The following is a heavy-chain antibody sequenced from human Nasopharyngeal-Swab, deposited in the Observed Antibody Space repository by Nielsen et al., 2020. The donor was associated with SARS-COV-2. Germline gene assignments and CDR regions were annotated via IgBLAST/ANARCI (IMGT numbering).Heavy chain of an antibody. CDR2: IIPIFGTA. V-gene: IGHV1-69*13. CDR1: GYTLTELS. J-gene: IGHJ6*02. D-gene: IGHD3-3*01. CDR3: ARDGITIFPYGMDV. Sequence: SVKVSCKVSGYTLTELSMHWVRQAPGKGLEWMGGIIPIFGTANYAQKFQGRVTITADESTSTAYMELSSLRSEDTAVYYCARDGITIFPYGMDVWGQGTTVTVSS.